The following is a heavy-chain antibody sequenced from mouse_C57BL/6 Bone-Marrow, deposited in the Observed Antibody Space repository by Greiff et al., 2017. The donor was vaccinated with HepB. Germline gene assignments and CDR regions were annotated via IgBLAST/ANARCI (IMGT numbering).Heavy chain of an antibody. V-gene: IGHV7-3*01. J-gene: IGHJ4*01. CDR3: ARSPYGSRNYAMDY. CDR2: IRNKANGYTT. CDR1: GFTFTDYY. D-gene: IGHD1-1*01. Sequence: EVKLMESGGGLVQPGGSLSLSCAASGFTFTDYYMSWVRQPPGKALEWLGFIRNKANGYTTEYSASVKGRFTISRDNSQSILYLQMNALRAEDSATYYCARSPYGSRNYAMDYWGQGTSVTVSS.